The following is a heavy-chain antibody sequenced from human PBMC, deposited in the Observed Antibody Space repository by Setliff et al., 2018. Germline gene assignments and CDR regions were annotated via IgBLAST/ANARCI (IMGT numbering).Heavy chain of an antibody. Sequence: PGGSLRLSCAASGFTFSDSYMSWIRQAPGKGPEWVSFISSSSSYTIYADSVKGRFTMSRDNAENSLYLQMNSLRAEDTAVYYCVKTHWDTWIRGAFDIWGQGTMVTVSS. CDR1: GFTFSDSY. J-gene: IGHJ3*02. CDR2: ISSSSSYT. V-gene: IGHV3-11*06. CDR3: VKTHWDTWIRGAFDI. D-gene: IGHD3-10*01.